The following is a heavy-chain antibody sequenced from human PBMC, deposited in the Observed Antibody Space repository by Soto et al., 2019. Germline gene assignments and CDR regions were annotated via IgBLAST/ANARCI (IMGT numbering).Heavy chain of an antibody. CDR3: ARVHVMVVAGSTFDY. V-gene: IGHV4-38-2*02. CDR2: IYHVGTT. D-gene: IGHD6-19*01. CDR1: GYSIRSGSY. J-gene: IGHJ4*01. Sequence: SETLSLTCSVSGYSIRSGSYWGWIRQPPGKGPEWIASIYHVGTTFYNPSLKSRVTLSVDTSNNQFSLKLTSVTAADTAVYYCARVHVMVVAGSTFDYWGHGTLVTVSS.